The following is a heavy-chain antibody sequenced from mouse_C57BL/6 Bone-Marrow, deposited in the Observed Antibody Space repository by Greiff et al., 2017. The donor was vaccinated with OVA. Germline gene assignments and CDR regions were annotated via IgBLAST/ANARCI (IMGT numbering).Heavy chain of an antibody. CDR2: IHPNSGST. Sequence: VQLQQPGAELVKPGASVKLSCKASGYTFTSYWMHWVKQRPGPGLEWIGMIHPNSGSTNYHEKFKSKATLTVDKSSSTAYMQLSSLTSEDSAVYYGARLSYYYAMDYWGQGTSVTVSS. CDR3: ARLSYYYAMDY. V-gene: IGHV1-64*01. J-gene: IGHJ4*01. CDR1: GYTFTSYW.